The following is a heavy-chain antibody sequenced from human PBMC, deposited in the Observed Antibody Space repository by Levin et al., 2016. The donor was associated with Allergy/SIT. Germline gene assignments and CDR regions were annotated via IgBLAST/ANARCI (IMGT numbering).Heavy chain of an antibody. CDR1: GFTFSNFA. CDR3: ATDGGGFGDLLYYFRN. V-gene: IGHV3-23*01. CDR2: ISHTGDKP. D-gene: IGHD3-10*01. Sequence: GESLKISCTASGFTFSNFAMSWVRQAPGKGLEWVSAISHTGDKPFYADSVKGRFTISRDNSMNTLYLQVSSLRAEDTALYFCATDGGGFGDLLYYFRNWGQGTLVTVSS. J-gene: IGHJ4*02.